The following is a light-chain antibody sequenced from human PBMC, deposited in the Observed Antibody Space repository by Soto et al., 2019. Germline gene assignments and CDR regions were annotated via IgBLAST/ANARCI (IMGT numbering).Light chain of an antibody. CDR1: GSDIGAYNY. CDR3: SSFVGGDYFDVI. J-gene: IGLJ2*01. Sequence: QSALTQPPSASGSPGQSVTISCTGTGSDIGAYNYVSWYQQYPGKAPKVMIYDVIKRPSGVPDRFSGSKSGNTASLTVSGLRADDEAVYYCSSFVGGDYFDVIFGGGTMLTVL. V-gene: IGLV2-8*01. CDR2: DVI.